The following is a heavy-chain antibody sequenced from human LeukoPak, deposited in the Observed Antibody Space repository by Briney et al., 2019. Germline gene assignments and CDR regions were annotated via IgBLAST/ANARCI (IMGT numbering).Heavy chain of an antibody. CDR2: INAYNDNT. V-gene: IGHV1-18*01. Sequence: EASVKVSCKASDYTFTSYGFSWVRPAPGQGLEWMGWINAYNDNTNYAQELQGRVTMTTDTSTSTAYMELRSLRSDDTAVYYCASRYCSSSTSCYAEDAFDIWGQGTMVTVSS. J-gene: IGHJ3*02. D-gene: IGHD2-2*01. CDR1: DYTFTSYG. CDR3: ASRYCSSSTSCYAEDAFDI.